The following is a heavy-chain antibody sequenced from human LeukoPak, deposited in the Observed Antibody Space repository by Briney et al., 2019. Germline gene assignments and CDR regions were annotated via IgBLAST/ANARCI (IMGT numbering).Heavy chain of an antibody. D-gene: IGHD4-11*01. V-gene: IGHV3-33*01. Sequence: GGSLRLSCAASGFIFSHRGMHWVRQAPGKGLEWVAVIWSDGTNRFYGDSVKGRFTISRDNSQNTVFLQMNSLRVKDTAIYYCARDAQRGFDYSNSLKYWGHGTLVTVSS. CDR1: GFIFSHRG. J-gene: IGHJ4*01. CDR2: IWSDGTNR. CDR3: ARDAQRGFDYSNSLKY.